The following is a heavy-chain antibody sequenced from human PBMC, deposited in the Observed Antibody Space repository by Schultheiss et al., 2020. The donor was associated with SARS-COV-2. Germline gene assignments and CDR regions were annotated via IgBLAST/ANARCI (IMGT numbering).Heavy chain of an antibody. CDR1: GFTFSSYS. J-gene: IGHJ6*02. V-gene: IGHV3-21*01. Sequence: GGSLRLSCAASGFTFSSYSMNWVRQAPGKGLEWVSSISSSSSYIYYADSVKGRFTISRDNAKNSLYLQMNSLRAEDTAVYYCASGSGYYYYGMDVWGQGTTVTVSS. D-gene: IGHD3-10*01. CDR2: ISSSSSYI. CDR3: ASGSGYYYYGMDV.